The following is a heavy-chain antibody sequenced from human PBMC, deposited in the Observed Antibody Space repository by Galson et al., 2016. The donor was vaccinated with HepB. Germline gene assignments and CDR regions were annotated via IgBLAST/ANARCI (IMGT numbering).Heavy chain of an antibody. J-gene: IGHJ4*02. D-gene: IGHD3-16*02. CDR2: IQQDRNQK. Sequence: SLRLSCAASGFIFSTSWMTWVRQAPGKGLEWVATIQQDRNQKYYVGSVKGRFTISRDNAKNSLYLQMNSLRAEDTALYYCVSSALEYWGQGTLVTVSS. CDR1: GFIFSTSW. V-gene: IGHV3-7*02. CDR3: VSSALEY.